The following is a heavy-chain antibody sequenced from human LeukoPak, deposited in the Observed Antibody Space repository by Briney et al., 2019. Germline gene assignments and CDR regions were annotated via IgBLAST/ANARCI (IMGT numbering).Heavy chain of an antibody. CDR2: IYSGGST. V-gene: IGHV3-53*01. D-gene: IGHD5-18*01. CDR1: GFIVNNNY. Sequence: GGSLRLSCAASGFIVNNNYMSWVRQAPGKGLEWVSMIYSGGSTFSADSVKGRFTISRDNSKSTVYLQMNSLRDEDTAVYYCAKLGDAAISDYWGQGTLVTVSS. CDR3: AKLGDAAISDY. J-gene: IGHJ4*02.